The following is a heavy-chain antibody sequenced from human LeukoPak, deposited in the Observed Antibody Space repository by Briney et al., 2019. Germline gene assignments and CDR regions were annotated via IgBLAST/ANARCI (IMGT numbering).Heavy chain of an antibody. CDR2: ISGSGGST. J-gene: IGHJ4*02. Sequence: GGSLRLSCAASGFTFSSYSMNWVRQAPGRGLEWVSAISGSGGSTYYADSVKGRFTISRDNSKNTLYLQMNSLRAEDTAVYYCAKTRSTVVTRYYFDYWGQGTLVTVSS. V-gene: IGHV3-23*01. CDR3: AKTRSTVVTRYYFDY. CDR1: GFTFSSYS. D-gene: IGHD4-23*01.